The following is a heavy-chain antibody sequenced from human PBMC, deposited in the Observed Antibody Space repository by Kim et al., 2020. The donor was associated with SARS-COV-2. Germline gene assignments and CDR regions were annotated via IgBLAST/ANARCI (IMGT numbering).Heavy chain of an antibody. CDR2: IRSKANSYAT. CDR3: TRPAIQNLYYYGSGSYDYYYYGMDV. D-gene: IGHD3-10*01. V-gene: IGHV3-73*01. CDR1: GFTFSGSA. J-gene: IGHJ6*02. Sequence: GGSLRLSCAASGFTFSGSAMHWVRQASGKGLEWVGRIRSKANSYATAYAASVKGRFTISRDDSKNTAYLQMNSLKTEDTAVYYCTRPAIQNLYYYGSGSYDYYYYGMDVWGQGTTVTVSS.